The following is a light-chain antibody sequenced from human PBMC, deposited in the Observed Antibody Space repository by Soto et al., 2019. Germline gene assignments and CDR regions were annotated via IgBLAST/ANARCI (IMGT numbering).Light chain of an antibody. CDR2: AAS. V-gene: IGKV1-9*01. J-gene: IGKJ5*01. CDR1: QGISSY. Sequence: IQLTQCPSSLSASVGDRVTITCRAIQGISSYLAWYQQKPGKAPKLLIYAASTLQSGVPSRFSGSGSGTEFSLTISSLQPDDFATYYCQQYDSFSSTFGQGTRLEIK. CDR3: QQYDSFSST.